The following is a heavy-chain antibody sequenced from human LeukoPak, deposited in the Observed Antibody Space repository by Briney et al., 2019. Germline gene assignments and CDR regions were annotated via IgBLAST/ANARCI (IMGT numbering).Heavy chain of an antibody. Sequence: SETLSLTCTVSGGSISGYYWNWICQPPGKGLEWIGEINHSGSTNYNPSLKSRVTISVDTSKNQFSLKLSSVTAADTAVYYCARERTMVRGMSWFDPWGQGTRVTVSS. J-gene: IGHJ5*02. CDR2: INHSGST. CDR1: GGSISGYY. CDR3: ARERTMVRGMSWFDP. D-gene: IGHD3-10*01. V-gene: IGHV4-34*01.